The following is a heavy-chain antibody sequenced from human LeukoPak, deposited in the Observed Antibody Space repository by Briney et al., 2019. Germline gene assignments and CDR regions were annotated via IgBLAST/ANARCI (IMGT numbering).Heavy chain of an antibody. V-gene: IGHV3-30-3*01. CDR2: ISYDGSNK. J-gene: IGHJ6*02. Sequence: GGSLRLSCAASGFTFSSYAMHWVRQAPGKGLEWVAVISYDGSNKYYADSVKGRFTISRDNSKNTLYLQMNSLRAEDTAVYYCATAPSDSSGYYYYGMDVWGQGTTVTVSS. CDR1: GFTFSSYA. D-gene: IGHD3-22*01. CDR3: ATAPSDSSGYYYYGMDV.